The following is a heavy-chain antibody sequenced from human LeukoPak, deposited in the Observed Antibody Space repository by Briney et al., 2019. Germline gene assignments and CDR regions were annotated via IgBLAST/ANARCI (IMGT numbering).Heavy chain of an antibody. CDR1: GGSISSYY. CDR2: IYYSGST. V-gene: IGHV4-39*07. J-gene: IGHJ3*02. D-gene: IGHD3-22*01. Sequence: SETLSLTCAVSGGSISSYYWGWIRQPPGKGLEWIGSIYYSGSTYYNPSLKSRVTISVDTSKNQFSLKLSSVTAADTAVYYCARGLVGGSGYFTHDAFDIWGQGTMVTVSS. CDR3: ARGLVGGSGYFTHDAFDI.